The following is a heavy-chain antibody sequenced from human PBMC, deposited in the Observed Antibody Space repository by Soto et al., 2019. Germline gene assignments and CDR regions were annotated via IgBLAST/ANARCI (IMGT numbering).Heavy chain of an antibody. V-gene: IGHV3-30*18. CDR3: AKTATYVDGYDNTGYSSEDY. CDR1: GFTLSDFA. D-gene: IGHD3-22*01. J-gene: IGHJ4*01. Sequence: VQLVESGGGVVRPGRSVRLSGEVSGFTLSDFALDWVRQAPGKGREGGAIISHDGSKRFYADSVKGRFTISRDNSKNTLYLQMSSLRPEDTALYYCAKTATYVDGYDNTGYSSEDYWGHGTLVTVSS. CDR2: ISHDGSKR.